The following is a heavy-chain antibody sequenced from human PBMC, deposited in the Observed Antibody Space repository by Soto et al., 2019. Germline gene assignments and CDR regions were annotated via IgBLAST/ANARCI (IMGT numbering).Heavy chain of an antibody. CDR2: VSSDGSFT. CDR1: GLTFSSYW. Sequence: EVQLVESGGGLVQPGGSLRLSCAASGLTFSSYWMHWVRQVPGKGLVWVSRVSSDGSFTAYADTVKGRFTISRDNAKNKLSLQMHSLRAEDTALYYCVRETPSVDHYYFYMDVWGKGTTVTVSS. CDR3: VRETPSVDHYYFYMDV. V-gene: IGHV3-74*01. D-gene: IGHD2-2*01. J-gene: IGHJ6*03.